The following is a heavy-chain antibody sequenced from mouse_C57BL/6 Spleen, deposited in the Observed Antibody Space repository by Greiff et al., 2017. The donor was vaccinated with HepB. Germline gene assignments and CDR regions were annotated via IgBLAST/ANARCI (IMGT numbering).Heavy chain of an antibody. Sequence: EVQLMESGEGLVKPGGSLKLSCAASGFTFSSYAMSWVRQTPEKRLEWVAYISSGGDYIYYADTVKGRFTISRDNARNTLYLQMSSLKSEDTAMYYCTRDYDYDEGFAYWGQGTLVTVSA. V-gene: IGHV5-9-1*02. CDR3: TRDYDYDEGFAY. CDR1: GFTFSSYA. J-gene: IGHJ3*01. D-gene: IGHD2-4*01. CDR2: ISSGGDYI.